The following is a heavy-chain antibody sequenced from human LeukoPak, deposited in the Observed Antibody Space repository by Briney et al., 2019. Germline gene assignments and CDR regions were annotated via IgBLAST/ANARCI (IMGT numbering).Heavy chain of an antibody. J-gene: IGHJ4*02. CDR1: GFTFSSYA. CDR3: ASRHYDFGYY. V-gene: IGHV3-30*04. CDR2: ISYDGSDK. Sequence: SGGSLRLSCAASGFTFSSYAMHWVRQAPGKGLEWVAVISYDGSDKYYADSVKGRFTISRDNSKNTLYLQMNSLRAEDTAVYYCASRHYDFGYYWGQGTLVTVSS. D-gene: IGHD4-17*01.